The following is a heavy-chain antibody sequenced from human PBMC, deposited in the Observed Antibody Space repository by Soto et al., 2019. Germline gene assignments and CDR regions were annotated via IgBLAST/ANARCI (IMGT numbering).Heavy chain of an antibody. CDR2: ISGSGGST. D-gene: IGHD3-22*01. CDR3: AKGHDSSGYYYVYYYYGMDV. CDR1: GFTFSSYA. V-gene: IGHV3-23*01. Sequence: GGSLRLSCAASGFTFSSYAMSWVRQAPGKGLEWVSAISGSGGSTYYADSVRGRFTISRDNSKNTLYLQMNSLRAEDTAVYYCAKGHDSSGYYYVYYYYGMDVWGQGTTVTVSS. J-gene: IGHJ6*02.